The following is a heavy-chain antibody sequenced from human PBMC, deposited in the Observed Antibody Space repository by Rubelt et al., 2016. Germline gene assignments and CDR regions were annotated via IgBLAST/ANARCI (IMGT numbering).Heavy chain of an antibody. Sequence: QVQLQESGPRLVQPSETLSLTCTVSGYSISSGYYWGWIRQPPGKGLEWIGSIYHTGTTYYNPSLKSRITISVDTSKNQFSLKLSSVTAADTAVYYCARGRDGDRMGCWGQGTLVTVSS. CDR1: GYSISSGYY. V-gene: IGHV4-38-2*02. CDR2: IYHTGTT. CDR3: ARGRDGDRMGC. D-gene: IGHD4-17*01. J-gene: IGHJ4*02.